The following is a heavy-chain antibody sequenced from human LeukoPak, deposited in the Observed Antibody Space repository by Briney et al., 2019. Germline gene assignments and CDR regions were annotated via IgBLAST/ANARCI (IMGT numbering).Heavy chain of an antibody. J-gene: IGHJ3*02. CDR1: GGTFSSYA. CDR3: ARDKVGAATVFDI. V-gene: IGHV1-69*05. Sequence: GASVKVSCKASGGTFSSYAISWVRQAPGQGLEWMGRIVPIFGTANYAQKFQGRVTISTDESTSTAYMELSSLRSEDTAVYYCARDKVGAATVFDIWGQGTMVTVSS. D-gene: IGHD2-15*01. CDR2: IVPIFGTA.